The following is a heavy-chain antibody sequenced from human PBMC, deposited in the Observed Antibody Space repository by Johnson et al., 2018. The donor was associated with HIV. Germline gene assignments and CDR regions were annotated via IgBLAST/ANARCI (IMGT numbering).Heavy chain of an antibody. CDR2: IYSGGST. CDR3: ARSYYDFAPIGPAFDL. J-gene: IGHJ3*01. Sequence: VQLVESGGGLVKPGGSLRLSCAASGFTVSSNFMNWVRQAPGKGLEWVSVIYSGGSTYYADSVKGRFTISRDNSKNTLYLQMNSLRPEDTAVYYCARSYYDFAPIGPAFDLWGQGTMVTVSS. CDR1: GFTVSSNF. V-gene: IGHV3-66*02. D-gene: IGHD3-3*01.